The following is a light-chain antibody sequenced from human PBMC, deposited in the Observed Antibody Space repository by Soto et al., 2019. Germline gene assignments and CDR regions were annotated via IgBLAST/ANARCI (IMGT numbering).Light chain of an antibody. CDR2: GAS. CDR3: QQYYNSPRT. V-gene: IGKV3-15*01. J-gene: IGKJ5*01. Sequence: EIVMTQSPATLSVSPGERATLSCRAGQNIHTNLAWYQQKPGQAPRLLFYGASTGATGLPARFSGSGSGTECTLTINSLQAEDGAVDYCQQYYNSPRTVGQGTRLEIK. CDR1: QNIHTN.